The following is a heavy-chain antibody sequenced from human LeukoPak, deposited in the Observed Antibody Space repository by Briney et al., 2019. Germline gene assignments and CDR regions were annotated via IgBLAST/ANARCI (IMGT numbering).Heavy chain of an antibody. CDR3: AREATWIQLWYYFDY. D-gene: IGHD5-18*01. CDR2: ISAYNGNT. J-gene: IGHJ4*02. V-gene: IGHV1-18*01. CDR1: GYTFTSYG. Sequence: ASVKVSCKASGYTFTSYGISWVRQAPGQGLEWMGWISAYNGNTNYAQKLQGRVTMTTDTSTSTAYMELRSLRSDDTAVYYCAREATWIQLWYYFDYWGQGTLVTVSS.